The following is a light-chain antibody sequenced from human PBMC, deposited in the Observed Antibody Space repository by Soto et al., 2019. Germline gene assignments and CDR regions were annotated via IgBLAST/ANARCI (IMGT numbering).Light chain of an antibody. V-gene: IGLV1-44*01. CDR3: AAWHDSLNGPV. Sequence: QSVLTQPPSVSGAPGQRVTISCSGSSSNIGAGYDVQWYRQFPGTAPKLIIYNNNQRPSGVPDRFSGSKSGTSASLAISGLQSEDEADYYCAAWHDSLNGPVFGGGTKLTVL. CDR1: SSNIGAGYD. CDR2: NNN. J-gene: IGLJ3*02.